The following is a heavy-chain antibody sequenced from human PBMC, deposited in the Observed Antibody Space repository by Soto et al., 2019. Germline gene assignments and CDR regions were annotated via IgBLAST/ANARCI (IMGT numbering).Heavy chain of an antibody. J-gene: IGHJ6*02. V-gene: IGHV1-46*01. D-gene: IGHD3-3*01. CDR2: INPSGGYT. CDR3: ARSRSMGDWSASATTYAYGMDV. CDR1: GYTFTSYY. Sequence: QVQLVQSGAEVKKPGASVKVSCQTSGYTFTSYYIHWVRQAPGQGLAWMGIINPSGGYTKYSKKFQDRVTMTRDAATNIVYMELSSLTSEDTAVYFCARSRSMGDWSASATTYAYGMDVWGQGTTVTVSS.